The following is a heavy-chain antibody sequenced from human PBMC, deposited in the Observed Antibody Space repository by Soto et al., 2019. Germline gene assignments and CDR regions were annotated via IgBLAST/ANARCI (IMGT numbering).Heavy chain of an antibody. V-gene: IGHV5-51*01. Sequence: GESLKISCKGSGYSFTSYWIGWVRQMPGKGLEWMGIIYPGDSDTRYSPSFQGQVTISADKSISTAYLQWSSLKASDTAMYYCARQGGGYSGYDYWFDPWGQGTLVTVSS. J-gene: IGHJ5*02. CDR3: ARQGGGYSGYDYWFDP. CDR2: IYPGDSDT. CDR1: GYSFTSYW. D-gene: IGHD5-12*01.